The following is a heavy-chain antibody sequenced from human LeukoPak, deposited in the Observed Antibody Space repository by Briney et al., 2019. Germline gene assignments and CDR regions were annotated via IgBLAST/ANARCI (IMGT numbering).Heavy chain of an antibody. CDR1: GFTFSSYA. J-gene: IGHJ4*02. Sequence: GSLRLSCAASGFTFSSYAMSWVRQAPGKGLEWVSAISGSGGSTYYADSVKGRFTISRDNSKNTLYLQMNSLRAEDTAVYYCAKMGGSGSYSISYYFDYWGQGTLVTVSS. V-gene: IGHV3-23*01. CDR2: ISGSGGST. D-gene: IGHD3-10*01. CDR3: AKMGGSGSYSISYYFDY.